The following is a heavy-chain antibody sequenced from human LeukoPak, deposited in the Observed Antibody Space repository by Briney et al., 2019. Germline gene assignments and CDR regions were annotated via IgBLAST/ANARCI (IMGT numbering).Heavy chain of an antibody. CDR3: ASGGVSGYWPHYHYYYMDV. Sequence: PSETLSLTCTVSGDSINNNNYYWGWIRQPPGKGLEWIGNIYYNGRTYYSPSLKSRGTISVDTSNNQFSLKLSSVTAADTAVYYCASGGVSGYWPHYHYYYMDVWGKGTTVTVSS. CDR1: GDSINNNNYY. V-gene: IGHV4-39*07. D-gene: IGHD3-22*01. CDR2: IYYNGRT. J-gene: IGHJ6*03.